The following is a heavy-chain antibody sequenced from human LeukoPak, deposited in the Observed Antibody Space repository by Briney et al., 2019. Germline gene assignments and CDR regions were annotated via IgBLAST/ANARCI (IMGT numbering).Heavy chain of an antibody. CDR1: GGSFSGYY. J-gene: IGHJ6*02. CDR3: ARGQDIVVVPAAMPGYYYGMDV. D-gene: IGHD2-2*01. CDR2: INHSGTT. V-gene: IGHV4-34*01. Sequence: SETLSLTCAVYGGSFSGYYWSWISQPPGKGLEWIGEINHSGTTNYNPSLKSRVTISVDTSKNQFSLKLSSVTAADTAVYYCARGQDIVVVPAAMPGYYYGMDVWGQGTTVTVSS.